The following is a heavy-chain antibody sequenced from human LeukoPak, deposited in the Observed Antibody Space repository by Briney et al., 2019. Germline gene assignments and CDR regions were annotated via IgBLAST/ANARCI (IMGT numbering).Heavy chain of an antibody. D-gene: IGHD6-6*01. V-gene: IGHV1-18*01. J-gene: IGHJ4*02. CDR1: GYTFSIYG. CDR2: ISVYNGNT. Sequence: ASVTVSFTASGYTFSIYGISWVRQAPGQGQEWMGWISVYNGNTNYAHKLQGRVTMTTDTSTSPAYMELRSLRSDDTAVYYCARAPLYGSCEYWGQGTLVTVSS. CDR3: ARAPLYGSCEY.